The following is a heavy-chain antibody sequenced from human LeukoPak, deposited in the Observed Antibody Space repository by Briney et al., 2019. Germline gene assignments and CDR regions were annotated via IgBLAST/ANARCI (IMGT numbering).Heavy chain of an antibody. CDR2: INPNGGST. CDR3: AAGKAVSFYYFDY. D-gene: IGHD3-3*02. Sequence: GASVKVSCKTSGYTFTSYYIHWVRQAPGQGLEWMGIINPNGGSTSYAQKFQGRVTMTRDMSTSTVYMELSSLTSEDTAVYYCAAGKAVSFYYFDYWGQGTQVTVSS. CDR1: GYTFTSYY. J-gene: IGHJ4*02. V-gene: IGHV1-46*01.